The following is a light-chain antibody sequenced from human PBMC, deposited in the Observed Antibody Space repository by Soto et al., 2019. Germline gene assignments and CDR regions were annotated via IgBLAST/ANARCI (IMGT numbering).Light chain of an antibody. CDR1: EDIAHY. CDR3: QKYDRAPLT. V-gene: IGKV1-27*01. Sequence: DIQMTQSPSSLSASLGDKVTLTCRASEDIAHYLAWYQQKPGKAPRVLLHHTSILQSGVPSRFSGSGNGTDFNVTITRLQPEDVATSFCQKYDRAPLTFGGGTKVEI. CDR2: HTS. J-gene: IGKJ4*01.